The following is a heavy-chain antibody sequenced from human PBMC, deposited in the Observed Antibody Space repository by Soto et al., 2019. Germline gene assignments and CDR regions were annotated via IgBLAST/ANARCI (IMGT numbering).Heavy chain of an antibody. D-gene: IGHD3-10*01. V-gene: IGHV6-1*01. CDR1: GDSVSSNSAA. CDR3: ARGATMVRGVTNYYYYGMDV. CDR2: TYYRSKWYN. J-gene: IGHJ6*02. Sequence: QTLSLTCAISGDSVSSNSAAWNWIRQSPSRGLEWLGRTYYRSKWYNDYAVSVKSRITINPDTSKNQFSLQLNSVTPEDTAVYYCARGATMVRGVTNYYYYGMDVWGQGTTVTVSS.